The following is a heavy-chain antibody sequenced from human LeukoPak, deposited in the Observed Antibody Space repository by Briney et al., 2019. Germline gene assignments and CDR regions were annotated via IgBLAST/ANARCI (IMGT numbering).Heavy chain of an antibody. Sequence: SGGSLRLSCAASGFTLSSYWMHWVRQVPGKGLVWVSRINTDGSRTSYADSVKGRFTISRDNAKNTLYLQMNSLRAEDTAVYYCAKDLKFGELLSFVFDYWGQGTLVTVSS. CDR2: INTDGSRT. V-gene: IGHV3-74*01. CDR1: GFTLSSYW. J-gene: IGHJ4*02. D-gene: IGHD3-10*01. CDR3: AKDLKFGELLSFVFDY.